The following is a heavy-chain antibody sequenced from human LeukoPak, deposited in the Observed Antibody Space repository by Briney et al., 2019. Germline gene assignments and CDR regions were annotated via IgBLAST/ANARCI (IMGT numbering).Heavy chain of an antibody. Sequence: SETLSLTCTVSSVSISRTTYYWGWIRQPPGKGLEWIGTIYYSGSTYYNPSPKSRVTISVDTSTNQFSLKLTSVTASDTAVYYCARGGDSYMDVWGKGTTVTVSS. CDR1: SVSISRTTYY. V-gene: IGHV4-39*01. D-gene: IGHD3-16*01. J-gene: IGHJ6*03. CDR3: ARGGDSYMDV. CDR2: IYYSGST.